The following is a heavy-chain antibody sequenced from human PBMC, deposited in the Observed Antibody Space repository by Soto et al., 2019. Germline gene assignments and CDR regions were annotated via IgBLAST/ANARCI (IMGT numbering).Heavy chain of an antibody. V-gene: IGHV3-30*18. CDR3: AKDLHRGYSYGANYGIDV. J-gene: IGHJ6*02. CDR2: ISYDGSNK. Sequence: GGSLRLSCAASGFTFSSYGMHWVRQAPGKGLEWVAVISYDGSNKYYADSVKGRFTISRDNSKNTLYLQMNSLRAEDTAVYYCAKDLHRGYSYGANYGIDVWGPGTKLTVYS. CDR1: GFTFSSYG. D-gene: IGHD5-18*01.